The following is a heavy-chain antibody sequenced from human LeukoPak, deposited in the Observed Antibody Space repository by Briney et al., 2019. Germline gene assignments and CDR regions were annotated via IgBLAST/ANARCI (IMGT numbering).Heavy chain of an antibody. D-gene: IGHD5-18*01. CDR1: GFTFSSYA. CDR2: ISSNGGST. Sequence: PGGSLRLSCAASGFTFSSYAMHWVRQAPGKGLEYVSAISSNGGSTYYANSVKGRFTISRDNSKNTLYLQMGSLRAEDMAVYYCARVHTGSLDYWGQGTLVTVSS. CDR3: ARVHTGSLDY. J-gene: IGHJ4*02. V-gene: IGHV3-64*01.